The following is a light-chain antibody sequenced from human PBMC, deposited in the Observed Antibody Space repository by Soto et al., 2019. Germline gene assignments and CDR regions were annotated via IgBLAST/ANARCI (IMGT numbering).Light chain of an antibody. CDR3: QQYGASPWT. CDR2: GAS. Sequence: EIVLTQSPGTLSLSPWERATLSCRASQSVSNNYLAWYQQKPGQAPRLLIYGASNRATGIPDRFSGSGSGTDFSLIIGRLEPEDFAVYICQQYGASPWTFGQGTKVDIK. V-gene: IGKV3-20*01. J-gene: IGKJ1*01. CDR1: QSVSNNY.